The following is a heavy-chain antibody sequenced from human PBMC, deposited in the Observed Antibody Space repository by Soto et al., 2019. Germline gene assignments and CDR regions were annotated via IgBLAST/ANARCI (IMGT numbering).Heavy chain of an antibody. Sequence: PGESLKISCKGSGYSFTGYWISWVRQMPGKGLEWMGGIDPSDSYTNYSPSFQGHVTISAEKSISTAYLQWSSLKASDTAMYDCDVVTANGRGNWGQGTLVTVSS. J-gene: IGHJ4*02. CDR2: IDPSDSYT. CDR1: GYSFTGYW. V-gene: IGHV5-10-1*01. CDR3: DVVTANGRGN. D-gene: IGHD2-21*02.